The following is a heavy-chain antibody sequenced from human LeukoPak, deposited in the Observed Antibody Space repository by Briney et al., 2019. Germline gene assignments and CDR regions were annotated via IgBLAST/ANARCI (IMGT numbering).Heavy chain of an antibody. D-gene: IGHD5-24*01. CDR1: GFILSNYA. J-gene: IGHJ4*02. CDR3: ARQSTPHGNFDY. CDR2: LGTAGDT. V-gene: IGHV3-13*01. Sequence: GGSLRLSCSASGFILSNYAMHWVRQPAGKGLEWVSALGTAGDTFYPGSVKGRFTISRDNAKKSLFLQMSSLRAEDTAIYYCARQSTPHGNFDYWGQGTLVTVSS.